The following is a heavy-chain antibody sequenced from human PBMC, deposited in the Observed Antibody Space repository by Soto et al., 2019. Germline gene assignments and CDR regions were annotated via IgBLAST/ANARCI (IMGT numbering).Heavy chain of an antibody. CDR1: GFTFDDYA. CDR2: ISWNSGSI. V-gene: IGHV3-9*01. J-gene: IGHJ6*02. D-gene: IGHD6-13*01. CDR3: AKDLSSSWYGDYYYGMDV. Sequence: GGSLRLSCAASGFTFDDYAMHWVRQAPGKXLEWVSGISWNSGSIGYADSVKGRFTISRDNAKNSLYLQMNSLRAEDTALYYCAKDLSSSWYGDYYYGMDVWGQGTTVTVSS.